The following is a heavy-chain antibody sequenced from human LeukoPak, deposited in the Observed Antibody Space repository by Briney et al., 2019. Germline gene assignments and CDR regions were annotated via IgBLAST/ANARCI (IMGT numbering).Heavy chain of an antibody. Sequence: SVKVSCKASGGTFSSYAISWVRQAPGQGLEWMGRIIPILGIANYAQKFQGRVTITADKSTSTAYMELSSLRSEDTAVYYCAREKVWDAEFGVVIPTPYYYYGMDVWGQGTTVTVSS. CDR1: GGTFSSYA. J-gene: IGHJ6*02. CDR2: IIPILGIA. CDR3: AREKVWDAEFGVVIPTPYYYYGMDV. V-gene: IGHV1-69*04. D-gene: IGHD3-3*01.